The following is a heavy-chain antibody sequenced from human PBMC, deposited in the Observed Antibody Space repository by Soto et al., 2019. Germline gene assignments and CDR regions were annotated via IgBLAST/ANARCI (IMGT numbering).Heavy chain of an antibody. CDR1: GGSISSSNW. CDR3: ALGHFTCGYRLLFAF. D-gene: IGHD2-21*02. Sequence: SETLSLTCAVSGGSISSSNWWSWVRQSPGKGLEWIGEIHHSGSTNYNPSLKSRVTMSIDESKNQFSLKLSSVTAADTAVYYCALGHFTCGYRLLFAFSSQRTLDPVSS. J-gene: IGHJ4*02. V-gene: IGHV4-4*02. CDR2: IHHSGST.